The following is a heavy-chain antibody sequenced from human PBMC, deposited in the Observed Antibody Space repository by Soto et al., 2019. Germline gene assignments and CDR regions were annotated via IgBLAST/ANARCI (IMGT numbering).Heavy chain of an antibody. CDR3: ALRLVTSGSYAFHI. J-gene: IGHJ3*02. V-gene: IGHV2-5*02. CDR2: IYWDDDK. Sequence: QITLKESGPTLVKPTQTLTLTCTFSGFSLTTSGVGVGWIRQPPGKALEWLALIYWDDDKRYSQSLKGRLTSTRDTPKNQVVLTITNMARVDTAPYYCALRLVTSGSYAFHIWGQGKIVTVSS. CDR1: GFSLTTSGVG. D-gene: IGHD3-10*01.